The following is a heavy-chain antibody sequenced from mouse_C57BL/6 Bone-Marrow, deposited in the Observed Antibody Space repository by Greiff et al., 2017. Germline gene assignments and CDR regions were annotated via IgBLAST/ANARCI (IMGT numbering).Heavy chain of an antibody. CDR2: IHPNSGST. Sequence: VQLQESGAELVKPGASVKLSCKASGYTFTSYWMHWVKQRPGQGLEWIGMIHPNSGSTNYNEKFKSKATLTVDKSSSTAYMQLSSLTSEDSAVYYCAYYTYAMDYWGQGTSVTVSS. CDR3: AYYTYAMDY. V-gene: IGHV1-64*01. J-gene: IGHJ4*01. CDR1: GYTFTSYW. D-gene: IGHD2-12*01.